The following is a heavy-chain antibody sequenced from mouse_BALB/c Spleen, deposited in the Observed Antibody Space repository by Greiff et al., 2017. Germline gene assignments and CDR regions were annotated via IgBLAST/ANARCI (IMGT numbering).Heavy chain of an antibody. V-gene: IGHV3-2*02. CDR1: GYSITSDYA. CDR2: ISYSGST. J-gene: IGHJ3*01. Sequence: EVQLVESGPGLVKPSQSLSLTCTVTGYSITSDYAWNWIRQFPGNKLEWMGYISYSGSTSYNPSLKSRISITRDTSKNQFFLQLNSVTTEDTATYYCARSYRYDGWFAYWGQGTLVTVSA. D-gene: IGHD2-14*01. CDR3: ARSYRYDGWFAY.